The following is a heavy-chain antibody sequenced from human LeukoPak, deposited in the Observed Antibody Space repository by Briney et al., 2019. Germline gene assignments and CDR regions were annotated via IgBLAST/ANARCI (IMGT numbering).Heavy chain of an antibody. CDR2: ISGGGETT. CDR1: GLCFSSYA. D-gene: IGHD4/OR15-4a*01. V-gene: IGHV3-23*01. J-gene: IGHJ6*02. CDR3: AKYGAAQTYYNYGMDV. Sequence: PGGSLRLSCAASGLCFSSYAMSWVRQAPGNGLEWVSGISGGGETTYYSDSVKGRFTISRDSSKNTLYLQMNSLRVEDAAIYYCAKYGAAQTYYNYGMDVWGRGATVTVSS.